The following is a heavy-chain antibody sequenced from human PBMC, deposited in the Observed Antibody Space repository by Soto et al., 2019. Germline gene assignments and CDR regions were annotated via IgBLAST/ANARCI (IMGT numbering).Heavy chain of an antibody. CDR1: GGTFSSYA. CDR3: ASGAGGHYYSYYGMDV. Sequence: QVQLVQSGAEVKKPGSSVKVSCKASGGTFSSYAISWVRQAPGQGLEWMGGIIPIFGTANYAQKIQGRVTITADESTSTAYMELGSLRSEDTAVYYCASGAGGHYYSYYGMDVWGQGTTVTVSS. D-gene: IGHD3-16*01. V-gene: IGHV1-69*01. CDR2: IIPIFGTA. J-gene: IGHJ6*02.